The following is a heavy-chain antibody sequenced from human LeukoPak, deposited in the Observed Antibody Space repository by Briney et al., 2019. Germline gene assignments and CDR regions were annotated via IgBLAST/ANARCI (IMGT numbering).Heavy chain of an antibody. Sequence: SETLSLTCTVSGGSVSSGSYYWSWIRQPPGKGLEWIGYIYYSGSTNYNPSLKSRVTTSVDTSKNQFSLKLSSVTAADTAVYYCASKPRDIVVVPAAMMDYYYGMDVWGKGTTVTVSS. CDR2: IYYSGST. J-gene: IGHJ6*04. CDR3: ASKPRDIVVVPAAMMDYYYGMDV. D-gene: IGHD2-2*01. V-gene: IGHV4-61*01. CDR1: GGSVSSGSYY.